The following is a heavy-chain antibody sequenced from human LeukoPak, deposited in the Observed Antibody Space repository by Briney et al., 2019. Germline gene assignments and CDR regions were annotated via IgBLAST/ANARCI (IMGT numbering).Heavy chain of an antibody. V-gene: IGHV1-18*01. CDR3: ARQYCSSTSCYLDY. CDR2: ISAYNGNT. J-gene: IGHJ4*02. CDR1: GYTFTSYG. D-gene: IGHD2-2*01. Sequence: GASVKVSCKASGYTFTSYGISWVRQAPGRRLEWMGWISAYNGNTNYAQKLQGRVTMTTDTSTSTAYMELRSLRSDDTAVYYCARQYCSSTSCYLDYWGQGTLVTVSS.